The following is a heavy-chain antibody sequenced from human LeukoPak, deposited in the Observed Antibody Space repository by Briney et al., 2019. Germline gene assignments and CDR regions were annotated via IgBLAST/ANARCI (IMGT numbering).Heavy chain of an antibody. V-gene: IGHV3-48*01. CDR2: ISSTSGTM. CDR3: ASELKFAMAAFDY. Sequence: GGSLRLSCVVSGFTFSTYSMNWVRQAPGKGLEWVSYISSTSGTMHYADSVKGRFTISRDSAKNSLYLQMNSLRAEDTAVYFCASELKFAMAAFDYWGQGTLVSVSS. J-gene: IGHJ4*02. D-gene: IGHD5-18*01. CDR1: GFTFSTYS.